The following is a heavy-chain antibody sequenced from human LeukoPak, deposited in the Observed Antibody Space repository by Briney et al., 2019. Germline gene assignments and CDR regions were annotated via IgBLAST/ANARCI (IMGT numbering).Heavy chain of an antibody. CDR1: GYPFDNFG. CDR3: ARSAPRSTWLFDL. CDR2: ISAYNGNT. Sequence: VASVKVSCKASGYPFDNFGLTWVRQAPGQGLEWMGWISAYNGNTHYAQKFRGRLTLTTETSTSTAYLELRSLKSDDTAVYYCARSAPRSTWLFDLWGRGTLVTVSS. D-gene: IGHD5/OR15-5a*01. V-gene: IGHV1-18*01. J-gene: IGHJ2*01.